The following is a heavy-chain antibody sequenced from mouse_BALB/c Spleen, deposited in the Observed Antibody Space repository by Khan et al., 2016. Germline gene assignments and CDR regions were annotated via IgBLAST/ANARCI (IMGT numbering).Heavy chain of an antibody. CDR1: GFDFSRYW. J-gene: IGHJ2*01. D-gene: IGHD1-2*01. CDR3: ARLHSCGYMIY. Sequence: EVKLLESGGGLVQPGGSLKLSCAASGFDFSRYWMSWVRQAPGKGLEWIGEINPDSSTIYYTPSLKDKFIISRDNAKNTLYLHMRTVRSEDTALYVCARLHSCGYMIYWGQGTTLTVSA. V-gene: IGHV4-1*02. CDR2: INPDSSTI.